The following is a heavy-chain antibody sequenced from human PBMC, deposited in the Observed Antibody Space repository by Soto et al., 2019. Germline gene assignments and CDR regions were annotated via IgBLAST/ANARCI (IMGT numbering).Heavy chain of an antibody. D-gene: IGHD3-22*01. V-gene: IGHV4-30-4*01. Sequence: SETLSLTCTVSGGSISSGDYYWSWIRQPPGKGLEWIGYIYYSGSTYYNPSLKSRVTISVDTSKNQFSLKLSSVTAADTAVYYCAREQAGYDSSGYQRGVDNWGQGTLVTVSS. CDR3: AREQAGYDSSGYQRGVDN. CDR2: IYYSGST. J-gene: IGHJ4*02. CDR1: GGSISSGDYY.